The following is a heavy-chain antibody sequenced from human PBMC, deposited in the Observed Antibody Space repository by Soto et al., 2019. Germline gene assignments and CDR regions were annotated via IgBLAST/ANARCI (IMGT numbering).Heavy chain of an antibody. Sequence: QVQLVESGGGVIQPGKSLRLSCAASGFAFSADAMHWVRQAPGKGLEWVAVLWADGSRQFYLDSVKGRFSISRDNSKXXXXXXXXXXXXXXXXXXXXXXXXXXXXXSDNWGQGTLVSVSS. CDR3: XXXXXXXXXSDN. CDR1: GFAFSADA. CDR2: LWADGSRQ. J-gene: IGHJ4*02. V-gene: IGHV3-33*01.